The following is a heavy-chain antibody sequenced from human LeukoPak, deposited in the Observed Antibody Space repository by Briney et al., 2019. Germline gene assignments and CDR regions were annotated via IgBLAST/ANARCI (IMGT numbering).Heavy chain of an antibody. J-gene: IGHJ4*02. Sequence: ASETLSLTCTVSGGSISSSIYYWGWIRQPPGKGLEWIGSIYYSGSTYYNPSLKSRVTISVDTSKNQFSLKLSSVTAADTAVYYCARIYGDYVDYWGQGTLVTVSS. D-gene: IGHD4-17*01. V-gene: IGHV4-39*01. CDR1: GGSISSSIYY. CDR2: IYYSGST. CDR3: ARIYGDYVDY.